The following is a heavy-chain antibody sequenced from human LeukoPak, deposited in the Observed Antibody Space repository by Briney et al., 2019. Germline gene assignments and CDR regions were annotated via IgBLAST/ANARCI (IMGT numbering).Heavy chain of an antibody. V-gene: IGHV4-59*01. Sequence: PSETLSLTCSVSGDSITNYYWSWIRQPPGKGLEWIGYIYYSGSTNYNPSLKSRVTVSVDTSKNQFSLKLSSVTAADTAVYYCARDRDGYNRFDYWGQGTLVTVSS. CDR1: GDSITNYY. CDR2: IYYSGST. CDR3: ARDRDGYNRFDY. D-gene: IGHD5-24*01. J-gene: IGHJ4*02.